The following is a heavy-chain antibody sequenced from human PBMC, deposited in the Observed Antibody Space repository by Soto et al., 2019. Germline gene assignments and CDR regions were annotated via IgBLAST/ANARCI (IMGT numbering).Heavy chain of an antibody. Sequence: QAPGKGLEWVAVRSYDGSNKYYADSVKGRFTISRDNSKNTLYLQMNSLRAEDTAVYYCARDPMGRYYGSGSYYFDYWGQGTLVTVSS. V-gene: IGHV3-30-3*01. D-gene: IGHD3-10*01. J-gene: IGHJ4*02. CDR2: RSYDGSNK. CDR3: ARDPMGRYYGSGSYYFDY.